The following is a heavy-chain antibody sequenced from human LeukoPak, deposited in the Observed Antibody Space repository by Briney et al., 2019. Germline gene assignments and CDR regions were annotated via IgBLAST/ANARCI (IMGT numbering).Heavy chain of an antibody. V-gene: IGHV3-23*01. J-gene: IGHJ4*02. Sequence: PGGSLRLSCAASGFPFSSYAVSWVRQAPGKGLEWITPSGDASHYADSVMGRFTISRYDSKNTLYLEMSSLRAEDTAAYFCAKRAYCRHASCYEKEHHFDHWGQGTLVTVSS. CDR3: AKRAYCRHASCYEKEHHFDH. D-gene: IGHD2-2*01. CDR1: GFPFSSYA. CDR2: TPSGDAS.